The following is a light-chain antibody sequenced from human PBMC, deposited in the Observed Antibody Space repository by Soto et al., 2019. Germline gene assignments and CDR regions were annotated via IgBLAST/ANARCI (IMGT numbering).Light chain of an antibody. Sequence: EIVLTQSPATLSLSPGERATLSCKASQNISNYLIWYQQHPGQAPRLLIYGASSRATGIPDRFSGSGSGTEFTLTISSLQPDDFATYYCQQYNSYSGTFGQGTKVDIK. V-gene: IGKV3D-15*01. CDR3: QQYNSYSGT. J-gene: IGKJ2*01. CDR1: QNISNY. CDR2: GAS.